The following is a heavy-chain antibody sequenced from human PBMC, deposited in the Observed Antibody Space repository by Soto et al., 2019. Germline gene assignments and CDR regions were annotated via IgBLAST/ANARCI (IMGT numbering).Heavy chain of an antibody. J-gene: IGHJ5*01. V-gene: IGHV4-31*03. Sequence: QVQLQESGPGLVKPSQTLSLTCTVSGASISSGAYYCSWIRHFPGKGLEWIGDISYRGITHYNPSLNSRVTISRDTSENQFSLKVNSETSADTAVYYCARMSATGTRWFDSWGQGTQVTVSS. CDR2: ISYRGIT. CDR1: GASISSGAYY. D-gene: IGHD3-9*01. CDR3: ARMSATGTRWFDS.